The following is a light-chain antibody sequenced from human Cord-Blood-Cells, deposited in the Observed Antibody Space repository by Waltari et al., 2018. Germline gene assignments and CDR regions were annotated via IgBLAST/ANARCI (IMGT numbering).Light chain of an antibody. J-gene: IGKJ2*01. CDR3: QQYYSTPYT. Sequence: DILMTQFPDYLAVSLGESATINCKSSQSVLYSSNNKNYLAWYQQKPGQPPKLLIYWASTRESGVPDRFSGSGSGTDFTLTISSLQAEDVAVYYCQQYYSTPYTFGQGTKLEIK. CDR2: WAS. V-gene: IGKV4-1*01. CDR1: QSVLYSSNNKNY.